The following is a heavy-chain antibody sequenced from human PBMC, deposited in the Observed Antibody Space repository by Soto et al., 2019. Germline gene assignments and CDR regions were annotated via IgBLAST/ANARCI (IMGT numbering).Heavy chain of an antibody. D-gene: IGHD3-22*01. CDR2: ISHDGSNK. Sequence: QVQLVESGGGVVQPGRSLRLSCAASGFNFSTYGMHWVRQAPGKGLDWVAVISHDGSNKYYADSVKGRFTISRDNSENTLYLQMHSLRPEDTAVFYCAKGEESYFDSSGYYQHYYYGMDVWGQGTTVTVSS. CDR1: GFNFSTYG. J-gene: IGHJ6*02. V-gene: IGHV3-30*18. CDR3: AKGEESYFDSSGYYQHYYYGMDV.